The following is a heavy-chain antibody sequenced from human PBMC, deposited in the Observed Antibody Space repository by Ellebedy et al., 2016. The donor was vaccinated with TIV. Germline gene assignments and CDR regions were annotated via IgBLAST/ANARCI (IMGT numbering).Heavy chain of an antibody. CDR1: GGTFSSYA. CDR2: IIPIFGTA. J-gene: IGHJ6*02. D-gene: IGHD6-13*01. V-gene: IGHV1-69*13. CDR3: ARVTRLGEIIAAAGMPLYYYGMDV. Sequence: AASVKVSCKASGGTFSSYAISWVRQAPGQGLEWMGGIIPIFGTANYAQKFQGRVTITADESTSTAYMELSSLRSEDTAVYYCARVTRLGEIIAAAGMPLYYYGMDVWGQGTTVTVSS.